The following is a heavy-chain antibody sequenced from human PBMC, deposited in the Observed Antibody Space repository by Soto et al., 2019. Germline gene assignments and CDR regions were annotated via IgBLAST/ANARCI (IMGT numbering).Heavy chain of an antibody. CDR2: IIPILGIA. J-gene: IGHJ4*02. V-gene: IGHV1-69*02. D-gene: IGHD2-2*01. CDR1: GGTFSSYT. CDR3: ARTPSARSRYDPGEGLDY. Sequence: QVQLVQSGAEVKKPGSSVKVSCKASGGTFSSYTISWVRQAPGQGLEWMGRIIPILGIANYAQKFQGRVTITADETTSAAYMELRSLRSEDSAVYYSARTPSARSRYDPGEGLDYWGQGTLVTVSS.